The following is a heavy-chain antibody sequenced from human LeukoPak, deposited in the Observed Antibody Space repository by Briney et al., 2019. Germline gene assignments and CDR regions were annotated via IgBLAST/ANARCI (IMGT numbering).Heavy chain of an antibody. CDR1: GFTLSRYW. Sequence: PGGSLRLSCAASGFTLSRYWMHWVRQVPGKGLVWVSRVKSDGSVTNYADSVKGRFTISRDNAKNTLYLQMNSLRTEDTAVYYCARGLPNYYGMDVWGQGTTVTVSS. J-gene: IGHJ6*02. V-gene: IGHV3-74*01. CDR3: ARGLPNYYGMDV. CDR2: VKSDGSVT.